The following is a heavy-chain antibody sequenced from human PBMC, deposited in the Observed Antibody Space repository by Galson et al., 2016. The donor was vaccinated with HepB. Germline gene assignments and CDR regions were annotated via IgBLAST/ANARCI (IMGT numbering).Heavy chain of an antibody. D-gene: IGHD6-13*01. CDR2: IRSKANNYAT. Sequence: SLRLSCAVSGLTFSGSAMHWVRQASGKGLEWVGHIRSKANNYATAYAASVKGRFTISRDDSKNTAYLQMNSLKTEDTAVYYCTGRLDPGYSSSWYFWFDPWGQGTLVTVSS. V-gene: IGHV3-73*01. CDR3: TGRLDPGYSSSWYFWFDP. CDR1: GLTFSGSA. J-gene: IGHJ5*02.